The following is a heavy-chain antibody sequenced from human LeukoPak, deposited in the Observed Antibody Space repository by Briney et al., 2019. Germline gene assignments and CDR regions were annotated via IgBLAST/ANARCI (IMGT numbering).Heavy chain of an antibody. D-gene: IGHD3-10*01. CDR3: ARQSLSYYYGSGSYRHYYYYMDV. CDR2: IYLGDSDT. CDR1: GYRFTSYW. Sequence: GESLKISCKGSGYRFTSYWIGWVRQMPGKGLEWMGIIYLGDSDTRYSPSFQGQVTISADKSISTAYLQWSSLKASDTAMYYCARQSLSYYYGSGSYRHYYYYMDVWGKGTTVTVSS. V-gene: IGHV5-51*01. J-gene: IGHJ6*03.